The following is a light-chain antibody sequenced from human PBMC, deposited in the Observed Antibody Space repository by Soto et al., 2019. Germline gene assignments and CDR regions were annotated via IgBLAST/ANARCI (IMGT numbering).Light chain of an antibody. Sequence: NKLSLSPSSRSASVGDRVTITCRASQDIAIYLAWYQQKPGEAPKLLIYAASTLYGGVPSRFSGSGSGTDFALTITSLQAEEFATYYCQQLRTYPSTFGGRTKVDIK. CDR1: QDIAIY. V-gene: IGKV1-9*01. J-gene: IGKJ4*01. CDR2: AAS. CDR3: QQLRTYPST.